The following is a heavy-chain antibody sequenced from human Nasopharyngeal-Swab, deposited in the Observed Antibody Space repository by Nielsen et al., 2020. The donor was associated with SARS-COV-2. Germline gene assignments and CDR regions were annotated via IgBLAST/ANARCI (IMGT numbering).Heavy chain of an antibody. Sequence: GESLKISCVDSGFTFSTYSMNWVRQAPGKGLEWVSYISSSSSTIYYADSVKGRFTISRDNAKNSLYLQMNSLRDEDTAVYYCARGMGGRITIFGVVIIEDNWFDPWGQGTLVTVSS. J-gene: IGHJ5*02. D-gene: IGHD3-3*01. CDR2: ISSSSSTI. V-gene: IGHV3-48*02. CDR1: GFTFSTYS. CDR3: ARGMGGRITIFGVVIIEDNWFDP.